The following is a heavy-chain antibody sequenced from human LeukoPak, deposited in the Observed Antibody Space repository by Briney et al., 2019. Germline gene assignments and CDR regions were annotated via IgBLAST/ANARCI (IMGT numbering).Heavy chain of an antibody. CDR1: GYTLTELS. V-gene: IGHV1-24*01. CDR3: ATSRPPGGGLYAHHTHFDY. D-gene: IGHD2-8*01. CDR2: FDPKDGET. Sequence: ASVKVSCKVSGYTLTELSMHWVRQAPGKGLEWMGGFDPKDGETIYAQKFQGRVTMTEDTSTDTAYMELSSLRSEDTAVYYCATSRPPGGGLYAHHTHFDYWGQGTLVTVSS. J-gene: IGHJ4*02.